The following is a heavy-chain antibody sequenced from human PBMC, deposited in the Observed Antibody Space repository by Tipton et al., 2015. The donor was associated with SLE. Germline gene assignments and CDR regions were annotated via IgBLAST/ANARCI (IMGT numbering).Heavy chain of an antibody. CDR2: IYHSGNT. J-gene: IGHJ3*02. CDR3: TRDRGGYNLDACDI. D-gene: IGHD5-24*01. Sequence: TLSLTCSVSGGSISSGGYFWSWIRQHPGKGLEWIGYIYHSGNTYYNPSLKSRLTISVDTSKNQFSLKLTSVTAADTAVYYCTRDRGGYNLDACDIWGQGTMVTVSS. CDR1: GGSISSGGYF. V-gene: IGHV4-31*03.